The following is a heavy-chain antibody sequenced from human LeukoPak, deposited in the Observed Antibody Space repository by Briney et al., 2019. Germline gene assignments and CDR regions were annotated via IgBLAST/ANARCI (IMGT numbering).Heavy chain of an antibody. Sequence: PGGSLRLSCAASGFTLSSYAMHWVRQAPGKGLEWVAVISFDGNNKYYADSVKGRFTISRDTSKNTLYLQMDSLRAEDTAVYYCARDQSTMVRGVILDYWGQGTLVTVSS. D-gene: IGHD3-10*01. CDR2: ISFDGNNK. J-gene: IGHJ4*02. V-gene: IGHV3-30*01. CDR3: ARDQSTMVRGVILDY. CDR1: GFTLSSYA.